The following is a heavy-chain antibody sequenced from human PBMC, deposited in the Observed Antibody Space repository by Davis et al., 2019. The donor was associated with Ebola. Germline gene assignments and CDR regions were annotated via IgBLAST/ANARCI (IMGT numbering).Heavy chain of an antibody. CDR2: IYYSGST. CDR3: AVGNSGSYFGAFDI. V-gene: IGHV4-61*01. D-gene: IGHD1-26*01. CDR1: GGSVSSGSYY. J-gene: IGHJ3*02. Sequence: SETLSLTCTVSGGSVSSGSYYWSWIRQPPGKGLGWIGYIYYSGSTNYKPSLKSRVTISVDTSKKQFSLKLNSVTAADTAVYYCAVGNSGSYFGAFDIWGQGTMVTVSS.